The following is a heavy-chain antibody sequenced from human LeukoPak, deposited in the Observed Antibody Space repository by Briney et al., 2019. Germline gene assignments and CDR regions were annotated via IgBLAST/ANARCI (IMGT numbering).Heavy chain of an antibody. CDR3: AKDGRGSGWYSGNWFDP. CDR2: ISWKSDTR. CDR1: GFTFDDYA. Sequence: GRSLRLSCAASGFTFDDYAMHWVRQAPGKGLEWVSGISWKSDTRGYADSVKGRFTISRDNVKNSLYLQMNSLRPEDTALYYCAKDGRGSGWYSGNWFDPWGQGTLVIVSS. J-gene: IGHJ5*02. V-gene: IGHV3-9*01. D-gene: IGHD6-19*01.